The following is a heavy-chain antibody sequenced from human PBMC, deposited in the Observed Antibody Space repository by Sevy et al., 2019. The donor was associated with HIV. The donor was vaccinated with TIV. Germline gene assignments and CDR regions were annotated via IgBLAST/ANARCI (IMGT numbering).Heavy chain of an antibody. CDR2: IRGKAYSGTT. CDR3: TRGGYIYADYYFDY. Sequence: GGSLRLSCTASGFTFGDNTMSWFRQAPGKGLEWVGFIRGKAYSGTTEYAASVKGRFTISRDESKSIAYLQMNSLKTEDTAVYYCTRGGYIYADYYFDYWGQGTLVTVSS. CDR1: GFTFGDNT. D-gene: IGHD5-18*01. V-gene: IGHV3-49*03. J-gene: IGHJ4*02.